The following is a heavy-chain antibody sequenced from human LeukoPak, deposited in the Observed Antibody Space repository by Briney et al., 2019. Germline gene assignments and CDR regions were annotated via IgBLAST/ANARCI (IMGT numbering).Heavy chain of an antibody. CDR2: VIPIFGTA. Sequence: SVKVSCKASGGTFSSYAISWVRQAPGQGLEWMGGVIPIFGTANYAQKFQGRVTITTDEYTSTDYMELSSLRSEDTAVYYCARVVRYYDDSSGFWYYYYMDVWGKGTTVTVSS. CDR1: GGTFSSYA. V-gene: IGHV1-69*05. CDR3: ARVVRYYDDSSGFWYYYYMDV. D-gene: IGHD3-22*01. J-gene: IGHJ6*03.